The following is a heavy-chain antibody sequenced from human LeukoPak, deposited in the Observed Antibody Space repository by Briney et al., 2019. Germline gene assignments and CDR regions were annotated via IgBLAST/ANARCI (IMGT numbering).Heavy chain of an antibody. V-gene: IGHV6-1*01. CDR3: ARGVLGRFDY. J-gene: IGHJ4*02. CDR2: TYYRSKWSN. D-gene: IGHD7-27*01. Sequence: SQTLSLTCAISGGSVSSTSVSWNWIRQSPSRGLEWLGRTYYRSKWSNEYTVSVKSRITINPDTSKNQFSLQLNSVTPEDTAVYYCARGVLGRFDYWGQGTLVTVSS. CDR1: GGSVSSTSVS.